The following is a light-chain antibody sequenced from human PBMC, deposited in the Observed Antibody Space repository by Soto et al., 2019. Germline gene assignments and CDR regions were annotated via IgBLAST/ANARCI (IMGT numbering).Light chain of an antibody. J-gene: IGKJ3*01. V-gene: IGKV1-39*01. CDR3: QQSSSFPLT. Sequence: DIQMTQSPSSLSASVGDRVTITCRASQRISKKLSWYQQKPGKAPKLLIYATSNLQGGVPSRFSGSGSGTDFTLTIGSLQPEDSATYYCQQSSSFPLTFGPGTKVDIK. CDR2: ATS. CDR1: QRISKK.